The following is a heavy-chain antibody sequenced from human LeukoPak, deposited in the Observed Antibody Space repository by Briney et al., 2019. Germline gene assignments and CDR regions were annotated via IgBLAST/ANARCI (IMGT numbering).Heavy chain of an antibody. Sequence: PGGSLRLSCAASGFTFSSYAMHWVRQAPGKGLEWVAVISYDGSNKYYADSVKGRFTISRDNSKNTLYLQMNSLRAEDTAGYYCARDSDTAMALGYWGQGTLVTVSS. V-gene: IGHV3-30*04. J-gene: IGHJ4*02. CDR2: ISYDGSNK. D-gene: IGHD5-18*01. CDR1: GFTFSSYA. CDR3: ARDSDTAMALGY.